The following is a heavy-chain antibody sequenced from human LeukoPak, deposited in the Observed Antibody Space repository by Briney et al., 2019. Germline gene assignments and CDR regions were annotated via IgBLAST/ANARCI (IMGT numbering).Heavy chain of an antibody. J-gene: IGHJ4*02. V-gene: IGHV3-53*05. CDR2: IYSGGST. Sequence: GGSLRLSCAASGFTVSSNYMSWVRQAPGKGLEWVSVIYSGGSTYYADSVKGRFTISRDNSKNTLYLQMGSLRAEDMAVYYCARTRSGSYYGPFDYWGQGTLVTVSS. CDR1: GFTVSSNY. D-gene: IGHD1-26*01. CDR3: ARTRSGSYYGPFDY.